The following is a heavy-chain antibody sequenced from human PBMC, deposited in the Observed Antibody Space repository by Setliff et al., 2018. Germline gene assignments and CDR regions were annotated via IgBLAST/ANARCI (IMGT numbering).Heavy chain of an antibody. D-gene: IGHD5-18*01. CDR1: GGSISSYY. V-gene: IGHV4-4*07. CDR2: IYTSGST. J-gene: IGHJ5*02. Sequence: SETLSLTCTVSGGSISSYYWSWIRQPAGKGLEWIGRIYTSGSTNYNPSLKSRVTMSVDTSKNQFSLKLSSVTAADTAVYYCARHDSAGNYGYPRFDPWGQGSLVTVSS. CDR3: ARHDSAGNYGYPRFDP.